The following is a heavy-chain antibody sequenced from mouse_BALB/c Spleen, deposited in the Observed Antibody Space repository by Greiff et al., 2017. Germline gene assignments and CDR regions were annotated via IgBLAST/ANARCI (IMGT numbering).Heavy chain of an antibody. V-gene: IGHV1S29*02. D-gene: IGHD3-3*01. Sequence: EVQLQQSGPELVKPGASVKISCKASGYTFTDYNMHWVKQSHGKSLEWIGYIYPYNGGTGYNQKFKSKATLTVDNSSSTAYMELRSLTSEDSAVYYCAKGSRWFAYWGQGTLVTVSA. CDR2: IYPYNGGT. CDR1: GYTFTDYN. J-gene: IGHJ3*01. CDR3: AKGSRWFAY.